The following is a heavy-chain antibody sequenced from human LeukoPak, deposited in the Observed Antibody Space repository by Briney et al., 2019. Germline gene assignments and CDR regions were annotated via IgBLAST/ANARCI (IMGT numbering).Heavy chain of an antibody. CDR2: ISSSSSYI. V-gene: IGHV3-21*01. J-gene: IGHJ4*02. D-gene: IGHD6-13*01. CDR1: GFTFSSYS. Sequence: NPGGSLRLSCAASGFTFSSYSMNWVRQAPGKGLEWVSSISSSSSYIYYADSVKGRFTISRDNSKNTLYLQMNSLRAEDTAVYYCAKDLYSSTPYFDYWGQGTLVTVSS. CDR3: AKDLYSSTPYFDY.